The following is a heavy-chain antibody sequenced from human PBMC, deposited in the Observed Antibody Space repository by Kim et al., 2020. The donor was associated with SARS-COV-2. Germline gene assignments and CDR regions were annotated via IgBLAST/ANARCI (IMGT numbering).Heavy chain of an antibody. J-gene: IGHJ5*02. Sequence: ASVKVSCKASGYTFTSYGISWVRQAPGQGLEWMGWISAYNGNTNYAQKLQGRVTMTTDTSTSTAYMELRSLRSDDTAVYYCARVLGAYNWNPGRGDWFDPWGQGTLVTVSS. D-gene: IGHD1-20*01. CDR2: ISAYNGNT. V-gene: IGHV1-18*04. CDR1: GYTFTSYG. CDR3: ARVLGAYNWNPGRGDWFDP.